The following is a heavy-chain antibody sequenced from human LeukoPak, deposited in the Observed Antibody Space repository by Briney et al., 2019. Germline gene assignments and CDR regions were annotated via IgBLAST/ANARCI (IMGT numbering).Heavy chain of an antibody. CDR1: GGSISSYY. D-gene: IGHD6-19*01. CDR2: INHSGST. J-gene: IGHJ4*02. Sequence: SETLSLTCTVSGGSISSYYWSWIRQPPGKGLEWIGEINHSGSTNYNPSLKSRVTISVDTSKNQFSLKLSSVTAADTAVYYCAVTAVAGLDFDYWGQGTLVTVSS. V-gene: IGHV4-34*01. CDR3: AVTAVAGLDFDY.